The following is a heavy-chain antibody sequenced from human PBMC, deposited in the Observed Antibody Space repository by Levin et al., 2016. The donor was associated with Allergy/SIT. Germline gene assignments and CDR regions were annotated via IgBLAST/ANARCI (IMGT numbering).Heavy chain of an antibody. CDR3: TREGAGVATLAY. Sequence: GESLKISCAASGFTFSSYGIHWVRQAPGKGLEWVAVVSYDGNTKYYADSVKGRFTISRDNSKNTVYLQMNSLRAEDTAVYYCTREGAGVATLAYWGQGALVTVSS. D-gene: IGHD5-12*01. CDR2: VSYDGNTK. J-gene: IGHJ4*02. CDR1: GFTFSSYG. V-gene: IGHV3-30*03.